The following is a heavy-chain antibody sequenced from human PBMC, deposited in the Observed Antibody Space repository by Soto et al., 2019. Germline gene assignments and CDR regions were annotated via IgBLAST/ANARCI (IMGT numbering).Heavy chain of an antibody. CDR3: ARAHAFPRAFDY. J-gene: IGHJ4*02. Sequence: PGGSLRLSWAASGFTFSSYSMSWVRQAPGKGLEWVSSISSSSSYIYYADSVKGRFTISRDNAKNSLYLQMNSLRAEDTAVYYCARAHAFPRAFDYWGQGTLVTVSS. CDR1: GFTFSSYS. V-gene: IGHV3-21*01. CDR2: ISSSSSYI.